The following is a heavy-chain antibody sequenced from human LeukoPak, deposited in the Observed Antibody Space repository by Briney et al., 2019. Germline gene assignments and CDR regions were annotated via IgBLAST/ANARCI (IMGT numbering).Heavy chain of an antibody. D-gene: IGHD4-17*01. J-gene: IGHJ4*02. CDR2: IYYSGST. CDR1: GGSISSSSYY. Sequence: PSETLSLTCTVSGGSISSSSYYWGWIRQPPGKGLEWIGSIYYSGSTYYNPSLKSRVTISVDTSKNQFSLKLSSVTAADTAVYYCARELRGIYGDYVTHWGQGTLVTVSS. CDR3: ARELRGIYGDYVTH. V-gene: IGHV4-39*02.